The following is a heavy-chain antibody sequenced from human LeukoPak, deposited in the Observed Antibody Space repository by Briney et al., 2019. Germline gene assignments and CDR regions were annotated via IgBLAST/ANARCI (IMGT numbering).Heavy chain of an antibody. Sequence: ASVKVSCKASGYTFTGYYMHWERQAPGQGLEWMGWINPNSGGTNYAQKFQGRVTMTRDTSISTAYMELSRLRSDDTAVYYCARGQAAAGLLPFDYWGQGTLVTVSS. CDR3: ARGQAAAGLLPFDY. CDR2: INPNSGGT. V-gene: IGHV1-2*02. CDR1: GYTFTGYY. D-gene: IGHD6-13*01. J-gene: IGHJ4*02.